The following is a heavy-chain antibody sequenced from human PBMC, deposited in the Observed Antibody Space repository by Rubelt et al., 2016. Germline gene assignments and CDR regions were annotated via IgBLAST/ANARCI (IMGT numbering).Heavy chain of an antibody. J-gene: IGHJ5*02. D-gene: IGHD3-3*01. Sequence: QVQLVQSGAEVKKPGASVKVSCKASGYTFTSYYMHWVRQAPGQGLEWMGIINPSGGSTSYAQKLQGKATITRDTSTSTVYMELSSLRSEDTAVYYCARSPRYDFEDNWFDPWGQGTLVTVSS. CDR2: INPSGGST. V-gene: IGHV1-46*01. CDR1: GYTFTSYY. CDR3: ARSPRYDFEDNWFDP.